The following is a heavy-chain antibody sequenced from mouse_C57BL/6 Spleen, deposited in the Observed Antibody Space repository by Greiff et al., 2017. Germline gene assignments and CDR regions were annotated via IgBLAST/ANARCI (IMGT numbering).Heavy chain of an antibody. CDR3: ARGWLLGGFAY. V-gene: IGHV5-4*03. Sequence: EVMLVESGGGLVKPGGSLKLSCAASGFTFSSYAMSWVRQTPEKRLEWVATISDGGSYTYYPDNVKGRFTISRDNAKNNLYLQMSHLKSEDTAMYYCARGWLLGGFAYWGQGTLVTVSA. CDR1: GFTFSSYA. CDR2: ISDGGSYT. D-gene: IGHD2-3*01. J-gene: IGHJ3*01.